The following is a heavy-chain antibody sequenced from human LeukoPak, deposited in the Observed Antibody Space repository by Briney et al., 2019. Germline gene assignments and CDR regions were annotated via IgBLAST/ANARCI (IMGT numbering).Heavy chain of an antibody. Sequence: GGSLRLSCAASGFTFSSYEVNWVRQAPGKGLERVSYISSSGSTIYYADSVKGRFTISRDNAENSLYLQMNSLRAEDTAVYYCARVPLNYYDSSGYYGNYFDYWGQGTLVTVSS. CDR2: ISSSGSTI. V-gene: IGHV3-48*03. D-gene: IGHD3-22*01. CDR3: ARVPLNYYDSSGYYGNYFDY. J-gene: IGHJ4*02. CDR1: GFTFSSYE.